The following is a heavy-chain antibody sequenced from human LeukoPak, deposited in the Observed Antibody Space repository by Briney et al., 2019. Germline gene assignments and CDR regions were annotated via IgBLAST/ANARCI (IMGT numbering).Heavy chain of an antibody. CDR2: IIPIFGTA. V-gene: IGHV1-69*05. D-gene: IGHD3-3*01. Sequence: GASVKVSCKASGGTFSSYAISWVRQAPGQGLEWMGGIIPIFGTANYAQKFQGRVTITTDESTSTAYMELSSLRSEDTAVYYCASRPRFLEWLPISYWGQGTLVTVSS. CDR1: GGTFSSYA. CDR3: ASRPRFLEWLPISY. J-gene: IGHJ4*02.